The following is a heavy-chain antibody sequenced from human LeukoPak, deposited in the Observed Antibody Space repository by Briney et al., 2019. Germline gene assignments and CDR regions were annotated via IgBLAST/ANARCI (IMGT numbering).Heavy chain of an antibody. D-gene: IGHD3-3*01. CDR2: ISGSGGST. Sequence: PGGSLRLSCAASGFTFSNYGVYWVRQAPGKGLEWVSAISGSGGSTYYADSVKGRFTISRDNSKNTLYLQMNSLRAEDTAVYYCAKPSITIFGVVIGGYFDYWGQGTLVTVSS. CDR3: AKPSITIFGVVIGGYFDY. V-gene: IGHV3-23*01. J-gene: IGHJ4*02. CDR1: GFTFSNYG.